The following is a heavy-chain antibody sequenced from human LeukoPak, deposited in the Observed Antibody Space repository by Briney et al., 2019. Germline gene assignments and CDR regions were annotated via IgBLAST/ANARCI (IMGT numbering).Heavy chain of an antibody. CDR3: ARAPPSSSPFPEF. D-gene: IGHD6-13*01. J-gene: IGHJ4*02. V-gene: IGHV1-18*01. CDR1: GYSFTSYG. CDR2: ISTYNGNT. Sequence: GASVKVSCKASGYSFTSYGIIWVRQAPGQGLEWMGWISTYNGNTKYAQTLQGRVTLTTDTSTSTAYMELRSLGSADTAVYYCARAPPSSSPFPEFWGQGTLVTVSS.